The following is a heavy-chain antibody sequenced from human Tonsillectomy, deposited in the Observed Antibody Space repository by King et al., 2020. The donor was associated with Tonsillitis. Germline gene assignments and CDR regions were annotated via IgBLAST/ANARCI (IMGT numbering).Heavy chain of an antibody. V-gene: IGHV5-10-1*03. Sequence: QLVQSGAEVKKPGESLMISCKGSGYSFSTYWISWVRQMPGKGLEWMGKIDPGXXYTNYXPSXRXHVTISPDXSISTAYLQWSSLKASDTAMYYCARXXXXXXYXXXXYXXXGTXXXXXXXXXXXPXVXPLAXCSRSTXXGTAALGCLVKDYFP. CDR2: IDPGXXYT. D-gene: IGHD1-1*01. J-gene: IGHJ1*01. CDR1: GYSFSTYW. CDR3: ARXXXXXXYXXXXYXXXGTXXXXXXXXXXXPXVXPLAXCSRSTXXGTAALGCLVKDYFP.